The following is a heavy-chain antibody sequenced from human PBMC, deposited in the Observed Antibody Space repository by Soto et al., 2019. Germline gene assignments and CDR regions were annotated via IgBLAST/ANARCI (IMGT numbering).Heavy chain of an antibody. CDR3: AKDQGWIQLWFDY. CDR1: GFTFSSYA. Sequence: EVQLLESGGGLVQPGGSLRLSCAASGFTFSSYAMSWVRQAPGKGLEWVSAISGSGGSTYYADSVKGRFTLSRDNSKNTLYLQVSSLRAEDTAVYYCAKDQGWIQLWFDYWGQGTLVTVSS. CDR2: ISGSGGST. V-gene: IGHV3-23*01. D-gene: IGHD5-18*01. J-gene: IGHJ4*02.